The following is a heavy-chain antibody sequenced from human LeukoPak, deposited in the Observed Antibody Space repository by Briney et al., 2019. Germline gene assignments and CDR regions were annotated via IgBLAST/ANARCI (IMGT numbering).Heavy chain of an antibody. J-gene: IGHJ4*02. Sequence: PGRSLRLSCAASGFTFSSYGMHWVRQAPGKGLEWVAVISYDGSNKYYADSVKGRFTISRDNSKNTLYVQMNSLRAEDTAVYYCAKDRRGYCSGGSCYYNFDYWGQGTLVTVSS. CDR1: GFTFSSYG. CDR3: AKDRRGYCSGGSCYYNFDY. V-gene: IGHV3-30*18. D-gene: IGHD2-15*01. CDR2: ISYDGSNK.